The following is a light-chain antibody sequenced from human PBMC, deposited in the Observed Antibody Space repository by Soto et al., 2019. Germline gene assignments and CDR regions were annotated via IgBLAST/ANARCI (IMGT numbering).Light chain of an antibody. Sequence: QSALTQPASVSGSPGQSITISCTGTSDDVGGYAYVSWYQHYPGKAPKLIISEVSNRPSGVSDRFSGSRSGNTASLTISGLQAEDEADYYCQSYDSSLSAYVVFGGGTKVTVL. CDR3: QSYDSSLSAYVV. J-gene: IGLJ2*01. V-gene: IGLV2-14*01. CDR1: SDDVGGYAY. CDR2: EVS.